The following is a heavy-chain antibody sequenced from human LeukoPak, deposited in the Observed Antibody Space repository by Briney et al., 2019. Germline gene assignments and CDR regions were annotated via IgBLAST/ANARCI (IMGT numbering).Heavy chain of an antibody. CDR2: MNRDGSEV. J-gene: IGHJ4*02. Sequence: GGSLRLSCAASGFPFAPFWMTWVRQAPGKGPEFVATMNRDGSEVAYGNSVRGRFTTSRDNAKNSLYLQMYSLRAEDTAVYYCARGIDEWLYLNYWGQGALVTVSS. CDR1: GFPFAPFW. D-gene: IGHD3-3*01. CDR3: ARGIDEWLYLNY. V-gene: IGHV3-7*04.